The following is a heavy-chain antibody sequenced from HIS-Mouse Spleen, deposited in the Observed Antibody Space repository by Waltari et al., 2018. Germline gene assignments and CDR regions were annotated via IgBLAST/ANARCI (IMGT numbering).Heavy chain of an antibody. CDR1: GGSLSRGGDY. D-gene: IGHD3-22*01. V-gene: IGHV4-31*03. CDR3: ARDLSPYDMGDY. Sequence: QVQLQESGPGLVKPSQTLSLTCTVSGGSLSRGGDYWRWLRQHPGKGLEWIGYIYYSGSTYYNPSLKSRVTISVDTSKNQFSLKLSSVTAADTAVYYCARDLSPYDMGDYWGQGTLVTVSS. CDR2: IYYSGST. J-gene: IGHJ4*02.